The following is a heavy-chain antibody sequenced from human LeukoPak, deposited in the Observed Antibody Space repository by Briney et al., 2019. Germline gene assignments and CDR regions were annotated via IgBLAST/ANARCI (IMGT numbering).Heavy chain of an antibody. Sequence: GSLRLSCAASGFTFSSHGMSWVRQAPGKGLEWVSGIVGGAGGTYYADSVKGRFTISRDNAKNSLYLQMNSLRAEDTAVYYCAELGITMIGGVWGKGTTVTISS. CDR2: IVGGAGGT. V-gene: IGHV3-23*01. CDR1: GFTFSSHG. D-gene: IGHD3-10*02. J-gene: IGHJ6*04. CDR3: AELGITMIGGV.